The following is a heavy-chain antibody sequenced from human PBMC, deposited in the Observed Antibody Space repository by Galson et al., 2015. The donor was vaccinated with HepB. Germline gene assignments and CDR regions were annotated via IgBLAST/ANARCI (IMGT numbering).Heavy chain of an antibody. V-gene: IGHV3-23*01. J-gene: IGHJ4*02. CDR1: GFSFTRYA. CDR2: ITSSGGNS. CDR3: AKDGIMVANNPYHFHY. D-gene: IGHD2-15*01. Sequence: SLRLSCAAPGFSFTRYAMTWVRQAPGKGLEWVSSITSSGGNSYYTDSVKGRFTVSRDNSKNTLLLQLNSLGAEDTAMYFCAKDGIMVANNPYHFHYWGQGTLVTVSS.